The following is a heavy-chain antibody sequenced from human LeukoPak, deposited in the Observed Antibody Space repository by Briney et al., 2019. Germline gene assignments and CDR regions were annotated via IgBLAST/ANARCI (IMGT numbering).Heavy chain of an antibody. Sequence: ASVKVSCKASGYTFTDYYMHWVRQAPGQGLEWMGWINPTSGGTNYAQKFQGRVTMTRDTSISTAYMELSRLRSDDTAVYSCARGVTARGFYYYMDIWGRGTTVTISS. D-gene: IGHD2-21*02. J-gene: IGHJ6*03. CDR1: GYTFTDYY. CDR3: ARGVTARGFYYYMDI. CDR2: INPTSGGT. V-gene: IGHV1-2*02.